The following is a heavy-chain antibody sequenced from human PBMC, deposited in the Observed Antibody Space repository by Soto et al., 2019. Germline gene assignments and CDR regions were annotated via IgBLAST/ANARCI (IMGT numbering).Heavy chain of an antibody. D-gene: IGHD3-9*01. CDR2: IYPGDSDT. V-gene: IGHV5-51*01. Sequence: PGESLKISCKGSGYSFTSYWIGWVRQMPGKGLEWMGIIYPGDSDTRYSPSFQGQVTISADKSISTAYLRWSSLKASDTAMYYCARHVNYDILTGNYNWFDPCGQGTLVTVSS. CDR1: GYSFTSYW. J-gene: IGHJ5*02. CDR3: ARHVNYDILTGNYNWFDP.